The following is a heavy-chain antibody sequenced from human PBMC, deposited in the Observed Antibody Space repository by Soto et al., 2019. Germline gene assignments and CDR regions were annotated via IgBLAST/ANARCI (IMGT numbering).Heavy chain of an antibody. Sequence: PGGSLRLXCAASGFTFSSYGMHWVRQAPGKGLEWVAVISYDGSNKYYADSVKGRFTISRDNSKNTLYLQMNSLRAEDTAVYYCAKALYSSSSPDYWGQGTLVTVSS. CDR2: ISYDGSNK. D-gene: IGHD6-6*01. CDR3: AKALYSSSSPDY. V-gene: IGHV3-30*18. CDR1: GFTFSSYG. J-gene: IGHJ4*02.